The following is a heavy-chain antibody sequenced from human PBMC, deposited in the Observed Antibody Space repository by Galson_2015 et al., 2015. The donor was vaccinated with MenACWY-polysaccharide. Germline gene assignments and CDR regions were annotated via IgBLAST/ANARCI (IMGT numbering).Heavy chain of an antibody. V-gene: IGHV3-53*01. CDR2: IYPSGAT. J-gene: IGHJ4*02. CDR3: ARESNWAYDS. CDR1: GFRVSESF. D-gene: IGHD3-16*01. Sequence: SLRLSCAGSGFRVSESFLSWVRQVPGRGLEYVSDIYPSGATYYRDSVRGRFTMSRDAFQNSLYLQMNNLRVEDTAIYFCARESNWAYDSWGTGTLVTVSS.